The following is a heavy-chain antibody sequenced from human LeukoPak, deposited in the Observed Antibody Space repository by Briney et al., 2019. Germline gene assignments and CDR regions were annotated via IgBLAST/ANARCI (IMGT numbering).Heavy chain of an antibody. V-gene: IGHV4-39*07. CDR1: GGSISGSSYY. Sequence: SETLSLTCTVSGGSISGSSYYWGWIRQPPGKGLEWIGEINHSGSTNYNPSLKSRVTISVDTSKNQFSLKLSSVTAADTAVYYCARGKGIWGIVGATTALDYWGQGTLVTVSS. CDR3: ARGKGIWGIVGATTALDY. CDR2: INHSGST. J-gene: IGHJ4*02. D-gene: IGHD1-26*01.